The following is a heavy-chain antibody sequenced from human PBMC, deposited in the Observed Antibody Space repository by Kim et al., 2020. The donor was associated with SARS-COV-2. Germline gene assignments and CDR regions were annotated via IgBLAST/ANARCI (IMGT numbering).Heavy chain of an antibody. Sequence: SVKVSCKASGGTFSSYAISWVRQAPGQGLEWMGGIIPIFGTANYAQKFQGRVTITADESTSTAYMELSSLRSEDTAVYYCARDPEAAMAPGGYYGMDVWGQGTTVTVSS. D-gene: IGHD5-18*01. CDR2: IIPIFGTA. CDR1: GGTFSSYA. V-gene: IGHV1-69*13. CDR3: ARDPEAAMAPGGYYGMDV. J-gene: IGHJ6*02.